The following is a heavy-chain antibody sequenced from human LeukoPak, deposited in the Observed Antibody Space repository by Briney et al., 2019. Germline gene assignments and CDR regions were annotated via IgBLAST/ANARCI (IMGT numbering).Heavy chain of an antibody. CDR1: GXNFDSYT. CDR2: ISSGSGHI. V-gene: IGHV3-21*01. CDR3: ARFLTVAVVPQRVDC. Sequence: GGSLRLSCAASGXNFDSYTVTWVRRAPGKGLEWVSSISSGSGHIYYADSMKGRFTISRDNAKSSLYLQMNSLRAEDTAVYYCARFLTVAVVPQRVDCWGQGTLVTVSS. D-gene: IGHD6-19*01. J-gene: IGHJ4*02.